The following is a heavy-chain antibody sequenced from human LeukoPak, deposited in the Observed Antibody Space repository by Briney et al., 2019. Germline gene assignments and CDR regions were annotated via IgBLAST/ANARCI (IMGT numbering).Heavy chain of an antibody. CDR2: INPNSGGT. V-gene: IGHV1-2*02. Sequence: ASVKVSCKASGYTFTGYYMHWVRQAPGQGLEWMGWINPNSGGTNYAQKFQGRVTMTRDTSISTAYMELSRLRSDDTAVYYCVRALLDSSGYDFDYWGQGTLVTVSS. CDR3: VRALLDSSGYDFDY. J-gene: IGHJ4*02. D-gene: IGHD3-22*01. CDR1: GYTFTGYY.